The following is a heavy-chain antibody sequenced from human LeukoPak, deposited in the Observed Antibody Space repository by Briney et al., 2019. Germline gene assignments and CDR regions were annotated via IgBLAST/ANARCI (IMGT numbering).Heavy chain of an antibody. Sequence: PSETLSLTCAVYGGSFSGYYWSWIRQPPGKGLEWIGEINHSGSTNYNPSLKSRVTISVGTSKNQFSLKLSSVTAADTAVYYCARDRRVSGGYYGSGSAGFDYWGQGALVTVSS. CDR2: INHSGST. V-gene: IGHV4-34*01. D-gene: IGHD3-10*01. CDR3: ARDRRVSGGYYGSGSAGFDY. J-gene: IGHJ4*02. CDR1: GGSFSGYY.